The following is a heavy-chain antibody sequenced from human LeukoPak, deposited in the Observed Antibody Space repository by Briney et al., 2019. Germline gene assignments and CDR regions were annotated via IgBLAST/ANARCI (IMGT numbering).Heavy chain of an antibody. V-gene: IGHV3-7*01. D-gene: IGHD3-22*01. Sequence: GGSLRLSCAASGFTLRSYLMRWVRQAPGKGGEGVANIKQDGREKYYVDSVKSRFTISRDNAKNPLYLQMNNLRAEDTPVYYCARGREHYYDSSGYYDWDAFDIWGEGKMCSVSS. J-gene: IGHJ3*02. CDR2: IKQDGREK. CDR1: GFTLRSYL. CDR3: ARGREHYYDSSGYYDWDAFDI.